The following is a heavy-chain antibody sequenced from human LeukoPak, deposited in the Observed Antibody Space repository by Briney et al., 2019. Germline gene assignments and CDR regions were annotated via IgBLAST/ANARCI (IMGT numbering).Heavy chain of an antibody. CDR2: INTNTGNP. CDR1: GYTFTSYT. J-gene: IGHJ4*02. Sequence: ASVKVSCKASGYTFTSYTMNWVRQAPGQGLEWMGWINTNTGNPTYAQDFTGRFVFSLDTSVSTAYLQISNLKAEDTAVYYCAGAYSDSTGTFDYWGQGTLVTVSS. CDR3: AGAYSDSTGTFDY. D-gene: IGHD3-22*01. V-gene: IGHV7-4-1*02.